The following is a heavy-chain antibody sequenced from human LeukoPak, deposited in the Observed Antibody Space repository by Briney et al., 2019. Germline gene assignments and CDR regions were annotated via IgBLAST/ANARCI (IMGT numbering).Heavy chain of an antibody. CDR2: INHDGGEV. D-gene: IGHD3-22*01. V-gene: IGHV3-7*01. J-gene: IGHJ4*01. CDR1: GFTFRTYW. CDR3: ATDRKSYDWSDYRFHY. Sequence: SGGSLRLSCVASGFTFRTYWMNWFRRAPGKGLEWVGNINHDGGEVNYVDSVKGRFTISRDNPKDSLYLQMNSLRAEDTAMYYCATDRKSYDWSDYRFHYWGQGALVTVSS.